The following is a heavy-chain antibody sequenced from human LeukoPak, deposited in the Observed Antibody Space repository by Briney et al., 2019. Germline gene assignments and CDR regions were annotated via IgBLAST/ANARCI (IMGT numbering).Heavy chain of an antibody. D-gene: IGHD5-24*01. CDR2: ISSSGSTI. Sequence: GGSLRLSCAASGFTFSSYEMNWVRQAPGKGLVWVSYISSSGSTIYYADSVKGRFTISRDNAKNSLYLQMNSLRDEDTAVYYCARESGGDGYNLLDFWGQGTLVTVSS. CDR3: ARESGGDGYNLLDF. J-gene: IGHJ4*02. CDR1: GFTFSSYE. V-gene: IGHV3-48*03.